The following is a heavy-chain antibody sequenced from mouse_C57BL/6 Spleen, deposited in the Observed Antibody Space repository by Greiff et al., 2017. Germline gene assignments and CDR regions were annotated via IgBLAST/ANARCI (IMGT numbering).Heavy chain of an antibody. Sequence: EVQLMESGGGLVKPGGSLKLSCAASGFTFSDYGMHWVRQAPEKGLEWVAYISSGSSTIYYADTVKGRFTISRDNAKNTLFLQMTSLRSEDTAMYYCARAYGNYGDYAMDYWGQGTSVTVSS. J-gene: IGHJ4*01. D-gene: IGHD2-1*01. CDR3: ARAYGNYGDYAMDY. CDR1: GFTFSDYG. V-gene: IGHV5-17*01. CDR2: ISSGSSTI.